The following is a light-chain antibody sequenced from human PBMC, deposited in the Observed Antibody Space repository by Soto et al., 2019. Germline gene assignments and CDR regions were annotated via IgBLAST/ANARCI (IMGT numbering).Light chain of an antibody. V-gene: IGKV1-39*01. CDR3: QQSYSTWT. CDR2: AAS. J-gene: IGKJ1*01. CDR1: QSISSW. Sequence: DIQMTQSPSTLSASVGARVTITCRASQSISSWLAWYQQKPGKAPKLLIYAASSLQSGVPSRFSGSGSGTDFTLTISSLQPEDFATYYCQQSYSTWTFGQGTKVDI.